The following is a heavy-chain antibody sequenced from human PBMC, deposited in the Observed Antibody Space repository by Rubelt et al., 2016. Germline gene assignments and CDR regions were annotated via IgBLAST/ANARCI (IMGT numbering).Heavy chain of an antibody. D-gene: IGHD2-2*01. J-gene: IGHJ6*02. Sequence: QVQLVQSGAEVKKPGSSVKVSCKASGGTFSSYAISWVRQAPGQGLEWMGGIIPIFGTANYAQKFQGRVTITADESTSTAYMELSSLRSEDTAVYYCAREIVPAAPGFYYGMDVWGQGTTVTVSS. CDR3: AREIVPAAPGFYYGMDV. CDR1: GGTFSSYA. V-gene: IGHV1-69*01. CDR2: IIPIFGTA.